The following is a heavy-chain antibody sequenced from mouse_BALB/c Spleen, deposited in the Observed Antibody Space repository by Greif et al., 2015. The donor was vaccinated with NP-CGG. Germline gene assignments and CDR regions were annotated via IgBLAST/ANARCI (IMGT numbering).Heavy chain of an antibody. D-gene: IGHD2-1*01. CDR2: IDTSDSYT. Sequence: QVHVKQSGAELVMPGASVEMSCKASGYTFTDYWMHWVKQRPGQGLEWIGAIDTSDSYTSYNQKFKGKATLTVDESSSTAYMQLSSLTSEDSAVYYCARGDGIYAMDYWGQGTSVTVSS. J-gene: IGHJ4*01. CDR1: GYTFTDYW. CDR3: ARGDGIYAMDY. V-gene: IGHV1-69*01.